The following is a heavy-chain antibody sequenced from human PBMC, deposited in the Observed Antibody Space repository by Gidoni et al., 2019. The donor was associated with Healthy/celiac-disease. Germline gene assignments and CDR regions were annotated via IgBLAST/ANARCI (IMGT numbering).Heavy chain of an antibody. CDR2: IKQDGSEK. V-gene: IGHV3-7*05. J-gene: IGHJ5*02. CDR1: GFTFSSYW. CDR3: ARVNYAKGGFWFDP. D-gene: IGHD2-2*01. Sequence: EVQLVESGGGLVQPGGSLRLSCAASGFTFSSYWMSWVRQAPGKGLEWVANIKQDGSEKYYVDSVKGRFTISRDNAKNSLYLQMNSLRAEDTAVYYCARVNYAKGGFWFDPWGQGTLVTVSS.